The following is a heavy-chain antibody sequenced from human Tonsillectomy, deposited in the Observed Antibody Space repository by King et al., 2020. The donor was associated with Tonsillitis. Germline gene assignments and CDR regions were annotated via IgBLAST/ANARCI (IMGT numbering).Heavy chain of an antibody. CDR3: ARTRTLSVVTADMFDY. V-gene: IGHV4-4*07. Sequence: VQLQESGPGLVKPSETLSLTCTVSGGSISSYYWSWIRQPAGKGLEWIGRIYTSGSTNYNPSLKSRVTMSVDTSKNQFSLKLSSVTAADTAVYYCARTRTLSVVTADMFDYWGQGTLVTVSS. CDR2: IYTSGST. D-gene: IGHD2-21*02. J-gene: IGHJ4*02. CDR1: GGSISSYY.